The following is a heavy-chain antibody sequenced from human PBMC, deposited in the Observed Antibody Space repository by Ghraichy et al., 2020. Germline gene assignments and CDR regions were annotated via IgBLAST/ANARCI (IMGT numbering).Heavy chain of an antibody. J-gene: IGHJ4*02. Sequence: ESLNISCTVSGGSMGSYYWNWIRQSPGKGLEWIGYIYFSGNTKYNPSFKSRVTISVDTSKRQFFLQVTSVTAADTASYYCARSTRCGARDRGYFDYWGQGSLVTVSS. V-gene: IGHV4-59*01. D-gene: IGHD2-21*01. CDR2: IYFSGNT. CDR3: ARSTRCGARDRGYFDY. CDR1: GGSMGSYY.